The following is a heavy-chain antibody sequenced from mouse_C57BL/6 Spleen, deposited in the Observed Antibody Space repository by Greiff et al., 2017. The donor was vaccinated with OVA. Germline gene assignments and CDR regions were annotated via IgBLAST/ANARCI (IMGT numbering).Heavy chain of an antibody. D-gene: IGHD6-1*01. CDR2: ISDGGSYT. J-gene: IGHJ2*01. CDR1: GFTFSSYA. Sequence: DVKLVESGGGLVKPGGSLKLSCAASGFTFSSYAMSWVRQTPEKRLEWVATISDGGSYTFYPDNVKGRFTISRDNAKNNLYLQMSHLKSEDTAMDYCARAPLWGRGYFDYWGQGTTLTVSS. CDR3: ARAPLWGRGYFDY. V-gene: IGHV5-4*03.